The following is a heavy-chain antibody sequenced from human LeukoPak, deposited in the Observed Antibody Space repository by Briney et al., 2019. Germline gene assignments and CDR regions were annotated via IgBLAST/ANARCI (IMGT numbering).Heavy chain of an antibody. CDR2: IYTSGSI. CDR1: GGSISSYY. V-gene: IGHV4-4*07. D-gene: IGHD6-19*01. J-gene: IGHJ4*02. CDR3: ARETRSGWLLYFDY. Sequence: SETLSLTCTVSGGSISSYYWSWIRQPAGKGLEWIGRIYTSGSINYNPSLKSRVTMSVDTSKNQFSLKLSSVTAADTAVYYCARETRSGWLLYFDYWGQGTLVTVSS.